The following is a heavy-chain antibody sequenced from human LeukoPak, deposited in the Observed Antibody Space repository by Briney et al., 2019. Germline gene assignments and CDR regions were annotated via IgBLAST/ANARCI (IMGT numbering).Heavy chain of an antibody. Sequence: GGSLRLSCAASGFTFSSYAMHWVRRAPGKGLEWVAVISYDGSNKYYADSVKGRFTISRDNSKNTLYLQMNSLRAEDTAVYYCAKAELAYCGGDCYSMDVSGQGTTVTVSS. V-gene: IGHV3-30*04. CDR1: GFTFSSYA. CDR3: AKAELAYCGGDCYSMDV. J-gene: IGHJ6*02. D-gene: IGHD2-21*02. CDR2: ISYDGSNK.